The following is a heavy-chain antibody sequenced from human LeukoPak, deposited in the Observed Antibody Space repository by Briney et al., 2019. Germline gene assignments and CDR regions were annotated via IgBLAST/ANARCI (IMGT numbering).Heavy chain of an antibody. CDR1: GFTFSSYS. V-gene: IGHV3-21*01. J-gene: IGHJ4*02. CDR3: ARAKDDFCDY. CDR2: IRSNRIYT. D-gene: IGHD3/OR15-3a*01. Sequence: PGGSLRLSCAASGFTFSSYSMNWVRQAPGKGLEWVSSIRSNRIYTYYADSVKGRFTISRANAKNSLYLQMNSLTAEDTAVYYCARAKDDFCDYWGQGSLVTVSS.